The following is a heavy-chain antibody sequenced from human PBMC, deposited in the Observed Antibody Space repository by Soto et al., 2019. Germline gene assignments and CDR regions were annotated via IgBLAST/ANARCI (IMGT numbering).Heavy chain of an antibody. D-gene: IGHD3-10*01. Sequence: GGSLRLSCAASGFTFSSYWMSWVRQAPGKGLEWVANIKQDGSEKYYVDSVKGRFTISRDNAKNSLYLQMNSLRAEDTAVYYCARGITMVRGVINGVYYYYYMDVWGKGTTVTVSS. V-gene: IGHV3-7*01. CDR3: ARGITMVRGVINGVYYYYYMDV. CDR2: IKQDGSEK. J-gene: IGHJ6*03. CDR1: GFTFSSYW.